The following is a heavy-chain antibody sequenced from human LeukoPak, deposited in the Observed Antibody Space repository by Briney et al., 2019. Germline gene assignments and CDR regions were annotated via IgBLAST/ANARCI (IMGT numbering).Heavy chain of an antibody. CDR2: IDPNSGDT. Sequence: ASLRVSCEVSRYSFNVCYMHWVRHAPGQGRQCRGGIDPNSGDTVYAQKFQGRVTMTRDISITTAYMELTSLKSDASAVYYCVTSGGLPSNTLSVWGHGTLLTVSS. CDR1: RYSFNVCY. V-gene: IGHV1-2*02. CDR3: VTSGGLPSNTLSV. J-gene: IGHJ3*01. D-gene: IGHD2-15*01.